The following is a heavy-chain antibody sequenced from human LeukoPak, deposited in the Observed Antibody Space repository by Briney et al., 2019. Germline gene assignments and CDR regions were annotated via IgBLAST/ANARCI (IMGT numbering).Heavy chain of an antibody. CDR1: GESFSNYY. D-gene: IGHD4/OR15-4a*01. J-gene: IGHJ6*02. V-gene: IGHV4-34*01. CDR3: AREDPQTKVPEGMDI. CDR2: INHSGTT. Sequence: SETLSLTCAVYGESFSNYYWNWIRQPPGKGLEWIGEINHSGTTNYNPSLKSRVTISVDTSKNQFSLKLNSVTAADTAVYYCAREDPQTKVPEGMDIWGQGTTVTVSS.